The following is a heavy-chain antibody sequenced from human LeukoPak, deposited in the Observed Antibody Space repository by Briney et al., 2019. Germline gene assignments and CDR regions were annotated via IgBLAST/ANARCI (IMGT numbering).Heavy chain of an antibody. J-gene: IGHJ3*02. Sequence: PGRSLRLSCAASGFTFSSYGMHWVRQAPGKGLEWVAVISYDGSNKYYADSVKGRFTISRDNSKNTLYLQMNSLRAEDTAVYYCAKSKSYYGDYAFDIWGQGTMVTVSS. CDR3: AKSKSYYGDYAFDI. CDR2: ISYDGSNK. CDR1: GFTFSSYG. V-gene: IGHV3-30*18. D-gene: IGHD4-17*01.